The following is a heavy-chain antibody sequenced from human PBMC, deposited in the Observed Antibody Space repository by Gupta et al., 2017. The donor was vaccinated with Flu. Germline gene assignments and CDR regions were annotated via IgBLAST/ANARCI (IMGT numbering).Heavy chain of an antibody. Sequence: EVQLVESGGGLVKPGGSLRLSCAASGFTFSNAWMSWVRQAPGKGLEWVGRIKSKTDGGTTDYAAPVKGRFTISRDDSKNTLYLQMNSLKTEDTAVYYRTTDQGGVTGTTGWFDPWGQGTLVTVSS. D-gene: IGHD1-7*01. V-gene: IGHV3-15*01. J-gene: IGHJ5*02. CDR1: GFTFSNAW. CDR3: TTDQGGVTGTTGWFDP. CDR2: IKSKTDGGTT.